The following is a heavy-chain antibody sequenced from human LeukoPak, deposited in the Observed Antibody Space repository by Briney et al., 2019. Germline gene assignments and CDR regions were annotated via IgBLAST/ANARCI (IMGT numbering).Heavy chain of an antibody. CDR1: GYSFSTSW. CDR3: ARRPYYYGMDV. CDR2: IYPGDTTI. Sequence: GESLKISCEGSGYSFSTSWIAWVRQMPGKGLEWMGMIYPGDTTIKYSPSFQGQVTISVDKSINTAYLQWSNLRASDTAIYYCARRPYYYGMDVWGQGTAVTVSS. J-gene: IGHJ6*02. V-gene: IGHV5-51*01.